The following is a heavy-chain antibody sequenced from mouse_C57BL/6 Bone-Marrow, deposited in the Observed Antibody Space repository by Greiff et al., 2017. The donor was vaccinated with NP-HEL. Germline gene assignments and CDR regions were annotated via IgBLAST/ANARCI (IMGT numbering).Heavy chain of an antibody. Sequence: QVQLQQSGAELVKPGASVKLSCKASGYTFTEYTIHWVKQRPGQGLEWIGWFYPGSGSIKYNEKFKDKATFTADKSSSTVYMELSRLTSEDSAVDFCARHEGYSYAMDYWGQGTSVTVSS. D-gene: IGHD1-1*01. CDR2: FYPGSGSI. CDR3: ARHEGYSYAMDY. J-gene: IGHJ4*01. V-gene: IGHV1-62-2*01. CDR1: GYTFTEYT.